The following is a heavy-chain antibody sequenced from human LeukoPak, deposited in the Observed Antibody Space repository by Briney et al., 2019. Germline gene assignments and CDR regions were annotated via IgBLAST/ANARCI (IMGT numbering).Heavy chain of an antibody. D-gene: IGHD3-16*02. CDR2: INHSGST. CDR1: GGSFSGYY. CDR3: ARRSYDHVWGSYRYTGLDY. J-gene: IGHJ4*02. Sequence: PSETLSLTCAVYGGSFSGYYWSWIRQPPGKGLEWIGEINHSGSTNYNPSLKSRVTISVDTSKNQFSLKLSSVTAADTAVYYCARRSYDHVWGSYRYTGLDYWGQGTLVTVSS. V-gene: IGHV4-34*01.